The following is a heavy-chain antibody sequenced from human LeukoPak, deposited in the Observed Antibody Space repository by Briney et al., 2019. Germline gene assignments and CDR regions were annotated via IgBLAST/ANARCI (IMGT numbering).Heavy chain of an antibody. CDR1: GGTFSSYA. D-gene: IGHD1-26*01. J-gene: IGHJ5*02. V-gene: IGHV1-69*13. Sequence: GASVKVSCKASGGTFSSYAISWVRQAPGRGLGWMGGIIPIFNTANYAQKFQGKVTITADVSTSTAYMELSSLKSEDTAVYYCAGVGATTSTEFDPWGQGTLVTVSS. CDR2: IIPIFNTA. CDR3: AGVGATTSTEFDP.